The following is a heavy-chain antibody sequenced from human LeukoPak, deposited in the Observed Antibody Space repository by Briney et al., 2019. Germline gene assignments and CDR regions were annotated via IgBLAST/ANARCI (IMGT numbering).Heavy chain of an antibody. CDR3: TRHHTDGYNFWY. CDR1: GFTFSDYY. Sequence: GGSLRLSCAASGFTFSDYYMSWVRQAPGKGLEWLSYISSSGRTIYYADSVKGRFTVSGDNAQNSLYLQMYSLRAEDTAVYYCTRHHTDGYNFWYWGPGALVTVSS. J-gene: IGHJ4*02. CDR2: ISSSGRTI. V-gene: IGHV3-11*04. D-gene: IGHD5-24*01.